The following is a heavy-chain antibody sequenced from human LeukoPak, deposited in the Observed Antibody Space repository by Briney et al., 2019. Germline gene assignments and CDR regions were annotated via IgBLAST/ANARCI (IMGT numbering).Heavy chain of an antibody. Sequence: PGRSLRLSCAASGFTFSSYGMHWVRQAPGKGLEWVAVLSYDGSEKYYADSVKGRCTISRDNSKNTLYLQMNSLKTEDTAVYYCTTDLGYSSGWLNFDYWGQGTLVTVSS. CDR2: LSYDGSEK. CDR1: GFTFSSYG. D-gene: IGHD6-19*01. J-gene: IGHJ4*02. V-gene: IGHV3-30*03. CDR3: TTDLGYSSGWLNFDY.